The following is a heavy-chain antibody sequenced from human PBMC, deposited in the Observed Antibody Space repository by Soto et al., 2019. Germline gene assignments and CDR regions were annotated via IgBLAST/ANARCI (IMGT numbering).Heavy chain of an antibody. CDR3: VKDPRFYGMDV. CDR2: FYFTGST. J-gene: IGHJ6*02. V-gene: IGHV4-61*01. Sequence: LQESGPGLVKPSETLSLTCTVSGASVSSDSYSWSWIRQPPGKGLEWIGCFYFTGSTKINPSRQNRVTISVDESKNQMSLRLNSVTAADTAVYYCVKDPRFYGMDVWGQGTTVTVSS. CDR1: GASVSSDSYS.